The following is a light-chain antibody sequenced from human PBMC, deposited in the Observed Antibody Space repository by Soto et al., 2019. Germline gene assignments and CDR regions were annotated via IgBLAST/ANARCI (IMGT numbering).Light chain of an antibody. V-gene: IGKV3-20*01. CDR2: GAS. CDR1: QSVTSNY. Sequence: EIVLTQSPGTLSLSPGERATLYCGASQSVTSNYLAWYQQKPGQAPRLLIFGASTRATGIPDRFSGSGSGTDFTLTISRLEPEDFAVYYCQHYYTSYTTFGQGTKVEIK. CDR3: QHYYTSYTT. J-gene: IGKJ1*01.